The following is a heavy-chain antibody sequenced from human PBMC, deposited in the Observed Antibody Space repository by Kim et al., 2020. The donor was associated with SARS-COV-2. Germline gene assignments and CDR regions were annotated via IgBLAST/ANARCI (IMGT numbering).Heavy chain of an antibody. CDR1: GGSFSGYY. V-gene: IGHV4-34*01. Sequence: SETLSLTCAVYGGSFSGYYWSWIRQPPGKGLEWIGEISHSGSTNYNPSLKSRVTVSVDTSKIQFSLKLSSVTAADTAVYYCARMYNKWSTSIDYWGQGTLVTVSS. J-gene: IGHJ4*02. CDR2: ISHSGST. D-gene: IGHD1-1*01. CDR3: ARMYNKWSTSIDY.